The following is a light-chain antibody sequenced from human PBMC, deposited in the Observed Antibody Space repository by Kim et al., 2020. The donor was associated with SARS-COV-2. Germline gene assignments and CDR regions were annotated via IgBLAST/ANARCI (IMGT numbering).Light chain of an antibody. V-gene: IGKV1-16*02. CDR2: AAS. J-gene: IGKJ2*01. CDR3: HQYNAYPYT. CDR1: GGIRIY. Sequence: SSSVVDSFTFTCLASGGIRIYLAWFQQKTGQAPKSLIYAASNFQSWVPSKFSGSGSGTDFTLTVSSLQPEEFATNYCHQYNAYPYTFGQGTKLEI.